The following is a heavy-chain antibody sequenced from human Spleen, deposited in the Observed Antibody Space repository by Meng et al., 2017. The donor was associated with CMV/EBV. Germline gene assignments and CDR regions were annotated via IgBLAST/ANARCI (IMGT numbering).Heavy chain of an antibody. J-gene: IGHJ4*02. Sequence: NAFGGTFSTYGINGVGRAPGQGLEWMETIIPMDETDIYTQKFRGRSTITANESTTKAHMEISSLTTEDTAVYYCATDGPGSGSYCLYWGQGTLVTVSS. CDR2: IIPMDETD. D-gene: IGHD3-10*01. V-gene: IGHV1-69*11. CDR3: ATDGPGSGSYCLY. CDR1: GGTFSTYG.